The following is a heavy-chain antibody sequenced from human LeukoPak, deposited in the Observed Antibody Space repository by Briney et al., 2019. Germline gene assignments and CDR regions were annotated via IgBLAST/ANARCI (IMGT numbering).Heavy chain of an antibody. Sequence: GGSLRLSCTASGFTFGDYAMSWFRQAPGKGLEWVGFIRSKAYGGTTEYAASVKGRFTISRDDSKNTLYLQMNSLKTEDTAVYYCTTVLWFGIFDPWGQGTLVTVSS. CDR3: TTVLWFGIFDP. V-gene: IGHV3-49*03. D-gene: IGHD3-10*01. CDR2: IRSKAYGGTT. J-gene: IGHJ5*02. CDR1: GFTFGDYA.